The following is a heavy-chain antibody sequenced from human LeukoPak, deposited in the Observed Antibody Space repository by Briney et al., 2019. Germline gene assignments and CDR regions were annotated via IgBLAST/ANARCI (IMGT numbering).Heavy chain of an antibody. V-gene: IGHV1-18*01. D-gene: IGHD6-13*01. Sequence: SXKXSCKASGYTFTSYGISWVRQAPGQGLEWMGWISAYNGNTNYAQKLQGRVTMTTDTSTSTAYMELRSLRSDDTAVYYCARVYVQQAAGNPYYYYYMDVWGKGTTVTVPS. J-gene: IGHJ6*03. CDR3: ARVYVQQAAGNPYYYYYMDV. CDR2: ISAYNGNT. CDR1: GYTFTSYG.